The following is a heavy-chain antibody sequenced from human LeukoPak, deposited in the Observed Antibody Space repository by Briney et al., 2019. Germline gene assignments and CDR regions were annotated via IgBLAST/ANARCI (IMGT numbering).Heavy chain of an antibody. CDR3: AKDPVGAGHY. J-gene: IGHJ4*02. CDR1: RFTFSSYA. Sequence: GGSLRLSCVASRFTFSSYAMSWVRQAPGKGLEWVSAISGSGGSTYYADSVKGRFTISRDNSKNTLYLQMNSLRAEDTAVYYCAKDPVGAGHYWGQGTLVTVSS. CDR2: ISGSGGST. V-gene: IGHV3-23*01. D-gene: IGHD6-19*01.